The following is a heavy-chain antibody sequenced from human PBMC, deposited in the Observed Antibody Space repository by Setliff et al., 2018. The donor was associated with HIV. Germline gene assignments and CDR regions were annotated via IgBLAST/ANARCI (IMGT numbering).Heavy chain of an antibody. CDR1: GFIFTHYE. J-gene: IGHJ4*02. Sequence: GGSLRLSCAASGFIFTHYEMNWVRQTPGKGLEWVAYITRSGNNVFYAHSVKGRFTISRDNARNSVFLQMNSLGPGVTAIYYCAKAWGSGYPSFESALMFDVWGQGTLVTVSS. V-gene: IGHV3-48*03. D-gene: IGHD3-3*01. CDR3: AKAWGSGYPSFESALMFDV. CDR2: ITRSGNNV.